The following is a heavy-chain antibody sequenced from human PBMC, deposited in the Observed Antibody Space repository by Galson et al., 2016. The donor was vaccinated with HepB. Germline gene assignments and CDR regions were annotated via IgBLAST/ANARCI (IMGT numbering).Heavy chain of an antibody. V-gene: IGHV4-34*01. D-gene: IGHD5-24*01. CDR3: ARGRDYNYFGLAV. CDR1: GGSFSDYS. CDR2: INHRGSA. J-gene: IGHJ6*02. Sequence: SETLSLTCDVDGGSFSDYSWSWIRQTPGKGLEWIGEINHRGSASYTSSLKSRVTISADMSKNQFSLNLTSVPAADTAVYFCARGRDYNYFGLAVWGQGTTVTVSS.